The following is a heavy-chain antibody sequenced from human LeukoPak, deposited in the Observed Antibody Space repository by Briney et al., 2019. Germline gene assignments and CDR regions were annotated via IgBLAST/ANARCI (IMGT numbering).Heavy chain of an antibody. CDR2: TSSDLNVK. D-gene: IGHD2-15*01. CDR1: GFTYRNYV. V-gene: IGHV3-30-3*01. CDR3: ARDEVYCSGGSCYRYWYFDL. Sequence: SGGSLRLSCAASGFTYRNYVIHWVRQAPGKGLEWVAVTSSDLNVKLYADSVKGRFTISRDNSRSTLYLQMNSLRPEDTAIYYCARDEVYCSGGSCYRYWYFDLWGRGTLVTVSS. J-gene: IGHJ2*01.